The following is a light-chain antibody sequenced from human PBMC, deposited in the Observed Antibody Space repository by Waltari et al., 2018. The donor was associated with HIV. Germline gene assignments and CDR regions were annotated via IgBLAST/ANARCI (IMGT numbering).Light chain of an antibody. Sequence: EIVLTQSPATLSVSPGERATLSCRASQSVSSNLAWYQQKPGQAPRLLIYGASTRATGIPARFSGSGSGTEFTLTISSLQSEDFAVYYCQQYSNWPFTVVFGTTVDIK. V-gene: IGKV3-15*01. CDR3: QQYSNWPFT. CDR1: QSVSSN. J-gene: IGKJ3*01. CDR2: GAS.